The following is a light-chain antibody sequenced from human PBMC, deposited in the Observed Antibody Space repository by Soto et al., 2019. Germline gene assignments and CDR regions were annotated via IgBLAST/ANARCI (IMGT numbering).Light chain of an antibody. CDR3: QQYGSFPAA. J-gene: IGKJ2*01. V-gene: IGKV1-5*01. CDR2: DAS. CDR1: QDISKW. Sequence: DIQMTQSPSTLSASVGGRVAITCRASQDISKWLAWYQQKPGKPPKLLIYDASGLDSGVQSRFSGSLFFTEFTPTIIGLLPEDVATTFCQQYGSFPAALGQG.